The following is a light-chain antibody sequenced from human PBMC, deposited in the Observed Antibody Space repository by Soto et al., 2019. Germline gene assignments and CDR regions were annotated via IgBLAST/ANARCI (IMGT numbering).Light chain of an antibody. CDR1: QGVSRY. V-gene: IGKV3-11*01. CDR2: DAF. J-gene: IGKJ3*01. CDR3: QQRSSWPLT. Sequence: EIVLTQSPATLSLFPGERATLSCRASQGVSRYLAWYQQRPGQSPRLLIYDAFNMATGIPATFRGSGSGTDFTLAISSLEPEDFAVYYCQQRSSWPLTFGRGTTVDI.